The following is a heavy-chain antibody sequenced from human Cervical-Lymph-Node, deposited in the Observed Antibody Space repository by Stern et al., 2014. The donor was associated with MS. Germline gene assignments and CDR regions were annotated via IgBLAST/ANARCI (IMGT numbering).Heavy chain of an antibody. Sequence: VQLVESGGGLVQPGGTLRLSCAASGFTFSSYALSWVRQAPGKGLEWFSAISVSGGSTYYADSVKGRFTISRDNSKNTLYLQMNSLRAEDTAVYYCAKDSSYDYVWGSLDPWGQGTLVTVSS. CDR2: ISVSGGST. J-gene: IGHJ5*02. CDR1: GFTFSSYA. V-gene: IGHV3-23*04. D-gene: IGHD3-16*01. CDR3: AKDSSYDYVWGSLDP.